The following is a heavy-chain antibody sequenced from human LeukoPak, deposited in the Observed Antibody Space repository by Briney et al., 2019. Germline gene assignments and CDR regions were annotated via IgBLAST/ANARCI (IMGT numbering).Heavy chain of an antibody. CDR3: ARGDCSSTSCHENWFDP. J-gene: IGHJ5*02. CDR2: IYYSGST. V-gene: IGHV4-30-4*08. Sequence: PSETLSLTCTVSGGSISSYYWSWIRQPPGKGLEWIGYIYYSGSTYYNPSLKSRVTISVDTSKNQFSLKLSSVTAADTAVYYCARGDCSSTSCHENWFDPWGQGTLVTVSP. CDR1: GGSISSYY. D-gene: IGHD2-2*01.